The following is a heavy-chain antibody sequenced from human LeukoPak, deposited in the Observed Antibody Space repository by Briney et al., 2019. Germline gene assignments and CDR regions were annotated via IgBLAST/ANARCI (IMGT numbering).Heavy chain of an antibody. Sequence: PGGSLRLSCAASGFTFSDYYMNWIRQTPGKGLEWVSYITPTGSETNYADSVKGRFTISRDNAKNLLYLQVNSLRAEDTAVYYCARRARESDYWGQGTLVTVSS. CDR2: ITPTGSET. J-gene: IGHJ4*02. CDR1: GFTFSDYY. CDR3: ARRARESDY. V-gene: IGHV3-11*06.